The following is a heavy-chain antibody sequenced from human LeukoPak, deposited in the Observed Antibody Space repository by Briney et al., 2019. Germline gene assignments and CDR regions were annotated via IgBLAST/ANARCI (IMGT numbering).Heavy chain of an antibody. Sequence: GGSLRLSCVASGFTFSSFWMHWVRQAPGKGLVWVARINGDGSSTSYADSVKGRFTISRDNAMDSLYLQMNSLRAEDTATYYCARVQWFFAFDIWGQGTMVTVSS. CDR1: GFTFSSFW. V-gene: IGHV3-74*01. CDR2: INGDGSST. J-gene: IGHJ3*02. CDR3: ARVQWFFAFDI. D-gene: IGHD3-22*01.